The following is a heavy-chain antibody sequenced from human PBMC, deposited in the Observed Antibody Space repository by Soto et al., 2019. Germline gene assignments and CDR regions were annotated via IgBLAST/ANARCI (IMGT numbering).Heavy chain of an antibody. CDR2: ISSSSDYT. V-gene: IGHV3-11*05. Sequence: QVQLVESGGGLVKPGGSLRLSCAASGFTFSDYYMSWIRQAPGKGLEWISYISSSSDYTNYADSVKGRFTISRDNAKNSLYLQMNSLRAADTAVYYCAREDYYDGSGYYSYWGQGTLVSVSS. D-gene: IGHD3-22*01. J-gene: IGHJ4*02. CDR1: GFTFSDYY. CDR3: AREDYYDGSGYYSY.